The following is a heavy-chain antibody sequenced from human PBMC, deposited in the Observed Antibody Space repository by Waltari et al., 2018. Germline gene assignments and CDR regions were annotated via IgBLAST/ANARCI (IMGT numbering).Heavy chain of an antibody. D-gene: IGHD3-3*01. CDR1: GFTFSSYS. V-gene: IGHV3-21*01. Sequence: EVQLVESGGGLVKPGGSLRLSCAASGFTFSSYSMNWVRQAPGKGLEWVSSISSSSSYIDYADSVKGRFTISRDNAKNSLYLQMNSLRAEDTAVYYCASGVDYFDYWGQGTLVTVSS. J-gene: IGHJ4*02. CDR3: ASGVDYFDY. CDR2: ISSSSSYI.